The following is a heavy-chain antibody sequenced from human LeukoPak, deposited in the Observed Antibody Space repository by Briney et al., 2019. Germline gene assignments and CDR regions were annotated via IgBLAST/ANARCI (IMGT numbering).Heavy chain of an antibody. CDR1: GGSISSGSYY. CDR2: IYTSGST. CDR3: ASEWLALDY. V-gene: IGHV4-61*02. D-gene: IGHD5-12*01. J-gene: IGHJ4*02. Sequence: SQTLSLTCTVSGGSISSGSYYWSWIRQPAGKGLEWIGRIYTSGSTNYNPSLKSRVTISVDTSKNQFSLKLSSVTAADTAVYYCASEWLALDYWGQGTLVTVSS.